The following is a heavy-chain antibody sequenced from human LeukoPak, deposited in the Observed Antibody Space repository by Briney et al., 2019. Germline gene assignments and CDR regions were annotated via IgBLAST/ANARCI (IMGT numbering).Heavy chain of an antibody. CDR2: ISDSGGRT. CDR3: APYTYYFDH. D-gene: IGHD2-2*02. Sequence: GGSLRLSCAASGFTFSSFAVSWVRQAPGKGLEWVSGISDSGGRTDYADSVKGRFTISRDNSKNTLYLQVNSLRAEDTAVYYCAPYTYYFDHWGQGTLVTVSS. J-gene: IGHJ4*02. V-gene: IGHV3-23*01. CDR1: GFTFSSFA.